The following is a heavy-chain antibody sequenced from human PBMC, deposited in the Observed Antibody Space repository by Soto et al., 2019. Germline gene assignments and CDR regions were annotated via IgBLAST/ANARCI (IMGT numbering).Heavy chain of an antibody. Sequence: QVQLVQSGAEARVPGASVKVSCKASGYSFTGLDINWVRQTTGQGLELMGWMEPSSGRTGYAQKFQGRVTMTRDTSINTAYMELSSLTSDDTAFYYCARGVTAGVDYWGQGTLVTVSS. CDR2: MEPSSGRT. D-gene: IGHD1-26*01. CDR1: GYSFTGLD. CDR3: ARGVTAGVDY. V-gene: IGHV1-8*01. J-gene: IGHJ4*02.